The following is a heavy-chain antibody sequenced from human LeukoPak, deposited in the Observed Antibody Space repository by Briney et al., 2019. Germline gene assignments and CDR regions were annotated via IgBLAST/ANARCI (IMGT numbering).Heavy chain of an antibody. D-gene: IGHD6-6*01. CDR3: ARSIASRPFFDY. CDR1: GGSISSYY. J-gene: IGHJ4*02. Sequence: PSETLSLTCIVSGGSISSYYWSWIRQPAGKGLEWIGYIYYTESASNNPSLKSRVTISVDTSKNRLSLKLSSVTAADTAVYYCARSIASRPFFDYWGQGTLVTVSS. V-gene: IGHV4-59*01. CDR2: IYYTESA.